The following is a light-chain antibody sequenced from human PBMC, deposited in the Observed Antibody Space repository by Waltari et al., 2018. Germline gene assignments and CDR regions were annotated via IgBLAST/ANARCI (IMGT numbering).Light chain of an antibody. CDR1: QGLVSSGGNTI. Sequence: DVVMTQSPLSLPVALGQPASISCKSSQGLVSSGGNTILNWFQQRPGQSPRRLIYRVSNRDYGVPDRFSGSGSGTDFTLKISRVEAEDVGIYYCMQGTHWPWTFGQGTKVEFK. J-gene: IGKJ1*01. CDR3: MQGTHWPWT. CDR2: RVS. V-gene: IGKV2-30*01.